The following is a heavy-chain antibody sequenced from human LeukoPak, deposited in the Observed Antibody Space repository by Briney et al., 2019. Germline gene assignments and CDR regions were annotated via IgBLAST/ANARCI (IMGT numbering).Heavy chain of an antibody. CDR2: ISAYNGNT. CDR1: GYTFTSYD. Sequence: ASVKVSCKASGYTFTSYDINWVRQATGQGLEWMGWISAYNGNTNYAQKLQGRVTMTTDTSTSTAYMELRSLRSDDTAVYYCARVPHYYGSGSYYKDGGYWGQGTLVTVSS. CDR3: ARVPHYYGSGSYYKDGGY. D-gene: IGHD3-10*01. V-gene: IGHV1-18*01. J-gene: IGHJ4*02.